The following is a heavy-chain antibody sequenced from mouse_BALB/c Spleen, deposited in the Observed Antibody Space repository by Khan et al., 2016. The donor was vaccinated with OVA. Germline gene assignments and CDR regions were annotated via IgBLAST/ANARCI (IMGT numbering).Heavy chain of an antibody. CDR1: GYTFTNYG. CDR2: INTYTGEP. CDR3: ARSASYGFVDV. V-gene: IGHV9-3-1*01. D-gene: IGHD6-1*01. Sequence: QIQLVQSGPELKKPGETVKISCKASGYTFTNYGMNWVKQAPGKGLKWMGWINTYTGEPTYADDFKGRFVFSLETSANTAYLQINNLKNEDTATYLGARSASYGFVDVWGAGTTVTVSA. J-gene: IGHJ1*01.